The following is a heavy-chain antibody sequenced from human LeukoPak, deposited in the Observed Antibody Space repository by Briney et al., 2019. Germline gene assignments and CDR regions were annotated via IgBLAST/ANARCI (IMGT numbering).Heavy chain of an antibody. V-gene: IGHV1-46*01. CDR1: GYTFTSYY. Sequence: ASVKVSCKASGYTFTSYYMHWVRQAPGQGLEWMGIINPSGGSTSYAQKFQGRVTMTRDMSTSTVYMELSSLRSEDTAVYYCARDHKRWSYYYYMDVWGKGTTVTVSS. CDR3: ARDHKRWSYYYYMDV. J-gene: IGHJ6*03. CDR2: INPSGGST.